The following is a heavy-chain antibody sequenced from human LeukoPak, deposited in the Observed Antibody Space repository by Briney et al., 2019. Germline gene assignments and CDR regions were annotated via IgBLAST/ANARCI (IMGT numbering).Heavy chain of an antibody. V-gene: IGHV4-4*07. J-gene: IGHJ6*02. D-gene: IGHD3-10*01. CDR1: GGSISSYY. CDR2: IYTSGST. Sequence: SETLSLTCTVSGGSISSYYWSWIRQPAGKGLEWIGRIYTSGSTNYNPSLKSRVTMSVDTSKNQFSLKLSSVTAADTAVYYCARDKDKYYGSGSYYMGYYYYGMDVWGQGTTVTVSS. CDR3: ARDKDKYYGSGSYYMGYYYYGMDV.